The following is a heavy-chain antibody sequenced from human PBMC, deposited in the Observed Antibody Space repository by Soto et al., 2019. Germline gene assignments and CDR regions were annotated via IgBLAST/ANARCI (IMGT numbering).Heavy chain of an antibody. J-gene: IGHJ5*02. CDR3: ARDVGLQHDTGYYDFWSGKNNWFDP. D-gene: IGHD3-3*01. CDR1: GGSISGHY. Sequence: LSLTCTVSGGSISGHYWSWVRQPPGKGLQYIGYISYSGSTNYNPSLKSRVTISVDTSNNQFSLRLSSVTAADTAVYYCARDVGLQHDTGYYDFWSGKNNWFDPWGQGILVTVSS. CDR2: ISYSGST. V-gene: IGHV4-59*11.